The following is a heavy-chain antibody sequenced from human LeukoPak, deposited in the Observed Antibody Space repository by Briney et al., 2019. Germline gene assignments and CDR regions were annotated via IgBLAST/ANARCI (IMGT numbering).Heavy chain of an antibody. CDR2: IYSGGST. CDR3: ARVLGVPDDY. Sequence: GGSLRLSCAASGFTFSSYAMSWVRQAPGKGLEWVSVIYSGGSTYYADSVKGRFTISRDNSKNTLYLQMNSLRAEDTAVYYCARVLGVPDDYWGQGTLVTVSS. J-gene: IGHJ4*02. D-gene: IGHD3-16*01. V-gene: IGHV3-53*01. CDR1: GFTFSSYA.